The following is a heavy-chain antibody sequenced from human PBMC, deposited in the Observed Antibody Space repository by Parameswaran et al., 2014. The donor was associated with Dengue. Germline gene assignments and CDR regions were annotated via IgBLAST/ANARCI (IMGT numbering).Heavy chain of an antibody. V-gene: IGHV3-33*01. CDR3: ARDGCRSVNCYKSYYYYGMDV. J-gene: IGHJ6*02. Sequence: VRQMPGKGLEWVAVIWYDGSNKYYADSVKGRFTISRDNSKNTLYLQMNSLGAEDTALYYCARDGCRSVNCYKSYYYYGMDVWGQGTTVTVSS. CDR2: IWYDGSNK. D-gene: IGHD2-2*02.